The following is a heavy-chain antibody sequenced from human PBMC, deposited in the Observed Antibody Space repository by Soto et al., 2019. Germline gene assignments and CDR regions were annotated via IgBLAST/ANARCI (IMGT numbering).Heavy chain of an antibody. CDR1: GGSSSSYY. V-gene: IGHV4-59*01. CDR2: IYYSGST. CDR3: ASGLELRYFEYHYYYYGMDV. D-gene: IGHD3-9*01. Sequence: PSETLSLTCTVSGGSSSSYYWSWIRQPPGKGLEWIGYIYYSGSTNYNPSLKSRVTISVDTSKNQFSLKLSSVTAADTAVYYFASGLELRYFEYHYYYYGMDVWGQGTTVIVSS. J-gene: IGHJ6*02.